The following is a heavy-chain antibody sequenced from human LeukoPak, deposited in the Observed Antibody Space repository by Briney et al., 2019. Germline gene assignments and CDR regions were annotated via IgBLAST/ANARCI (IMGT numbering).Heavy chain of an antibody. D-gene: IGHD2-2*01. J-gene: IGHJ4*02. CDR1: GGTFSSYA. CDR2: IIPILGIA. CDR3: ARDQPQHEVFDY. V-gene: IGHV1-69*04. Sequence: ASVKVSCKASGGTFSSYAISWVRQAPGQGLEWMGRIIPILGIANYAQKFQGRVTITADKSTSTAYMELSSLRSEDTAVYYCARDQPQHEVFDYWGQGTLVTVSS.